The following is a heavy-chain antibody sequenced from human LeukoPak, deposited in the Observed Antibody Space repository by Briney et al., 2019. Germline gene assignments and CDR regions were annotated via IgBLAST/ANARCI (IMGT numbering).Heavy chain of an antibody. CDR1: GFTFSTYN. CDR3: ARSHNSGWIMDV. V-gene: IGHV3-21*01. J-gene: IGHJ6*02. CDR2: FTSTSDFL. Sequence: GGSLRLSCAASGFTFSTYNMNWVRQAPGKGLEWVSSFTSTSDFLNDADSMKGRFTISRDNANNLLYLQMNSLRVEDTAVYYCARSHNSGWIMDVWGQGTTVTVSS. D-gene: IGHD6-19*01.